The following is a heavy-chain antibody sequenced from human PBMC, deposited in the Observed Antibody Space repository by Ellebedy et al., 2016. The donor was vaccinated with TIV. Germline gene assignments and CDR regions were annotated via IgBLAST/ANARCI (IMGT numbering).Heavy chain of an antibody. CDR2: LNPYSGQT. Sequence: ASVKVSCKAPDYRLTSHDFTWVRQAPGQGLEWMGWLNPYSGQTQYAENLKGRVTLTIDKSTSTVYMELRSLRSDDTAIYYCARVNGNFFVYWGQGTLVTVSS. D-gene: IGHD2-8*01. J-gene: IGHJ4*02. V-gene: IGHV1-18*01. CDR1: DYRLTSHD. CDR3: ARVNGNFFVY.